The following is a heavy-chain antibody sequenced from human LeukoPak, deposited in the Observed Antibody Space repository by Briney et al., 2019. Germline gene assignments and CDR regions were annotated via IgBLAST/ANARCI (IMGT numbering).Heavy chain of an antibody. CDR2: INHSGST. D-gene: IGHD3-22*01. J-gene: IGHJ4*02. CDR3: ARLYYYDSSGYYGPHFDY. Sequence: PSETLSLTCAVYGGSFSGYYWSWIRQPPGKGLEWIGEINHSGSTNYNPSLKSRVTISVDTSKNQFSLKLSSVTAADTAVYYCARLYYYDSSGYYGPHFDYWGQGTLVTVSS. CDR1: GGSFSGYY. V-gene: IGHV4-34*01.